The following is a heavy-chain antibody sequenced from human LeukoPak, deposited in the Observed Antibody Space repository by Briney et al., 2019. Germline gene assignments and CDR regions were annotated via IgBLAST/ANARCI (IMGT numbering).Heavy chain of an antibody. V-gene: IGHV4-34*01. D-gene: IGHD3-22*01. Sequence: SETLSLTCTVYGGSFIGYYWSWIRQPPGKGLQWIGEIDHNGNTNYIPSLKSRLTISVDTSKNQFSLRLTAVTAADTAVYYCARLASSTGYRFVDYWGQGTLVTVSS. CDR3: ARLASSTGYRFVDY. J-gene: IGHJ4*02. CDR1: GGSFIGYY. CDR2: IDHNGNT.